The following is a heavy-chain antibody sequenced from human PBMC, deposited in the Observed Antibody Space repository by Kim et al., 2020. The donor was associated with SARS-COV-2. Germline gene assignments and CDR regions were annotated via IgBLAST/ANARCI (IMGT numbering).Heavy chain of an antibody. Sequence: ASVKVSCKASGYTFTGYYMHWVRQAPGQGLEWMGWINPNSGGTNYAQKFQGRVTMTRDTSISTAYMELSRLRSDDTAVYYCARAQPDPYYDSSGHIWGQGTMVTVSS. CDR3: ARAQPDPYYDSSGHI. CDR1: GYTFTGYY. V-gene: IGHV1-2*02. J-gene: IGHJ3*02. D-gene: IGHD3-22*01. CDR2: INPNSGGT.